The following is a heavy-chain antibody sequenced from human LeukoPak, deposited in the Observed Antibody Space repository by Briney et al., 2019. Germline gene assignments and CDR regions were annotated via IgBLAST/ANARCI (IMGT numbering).Heavy chain of an antibody. CDR2: IYNGGST. CDR3: ARDTTVASGMEF. D-gene: IGHD5-12*01. CDR1: GGPHSTYS. Sequence: SETQSLTCSVSGGPHSTYSWTWLPQSPGKRLEWIGYIYNGGSTNYNPSLKSPSTISTDTAKNQFSPRLRSANAADPAIYYCARDTTVASGMEFWGQGTRVCVSS. V-gene: IGHV4-59*12. J-gene: IGHJ4*02.